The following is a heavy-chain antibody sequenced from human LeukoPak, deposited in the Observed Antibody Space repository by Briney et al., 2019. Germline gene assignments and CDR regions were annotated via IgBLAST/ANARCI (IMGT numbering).Heavy chain of an antibody. CDR2: INSDGSNT. V-gene: IGHV3-74*01. J-gene: IGHJ4*02. CDR3: ASGPWELDY. D-gene: IGHD1-26*01. Sequence: PGGSLRLSCAASGFTFGNFWMYWVRQAPGKGLVWVSRINSDGSNTNYADSVKGRFTIARDNAKNTLFLRMNSLRAEDTAVYYCASGPWELDYWGQGTLVTVSS. CDR1: GFTFGNFW.